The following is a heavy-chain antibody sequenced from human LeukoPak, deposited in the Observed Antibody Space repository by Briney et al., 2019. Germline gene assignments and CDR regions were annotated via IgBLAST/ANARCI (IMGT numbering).Heavy chain of an antibody. D-gene: IGHD5-18*01. CDR3: AKDRTSVHLWLSDLDY. CDR2: IWYDGSNK. CDR1: GFTFGRYG. Sequence: GGSLRLSCAASGFTFGRYGMHWVRQAPGKGLEWVAVIWYDGSNKYYADSVKGRFTISRDNSKNTLFLQMNSLRAEDTAVYYCAKDRTSVHLWLSDLDYWGQGTLVTVSS. V-gene: IGHV3-30*02. J-gene: IGHJ4*02.